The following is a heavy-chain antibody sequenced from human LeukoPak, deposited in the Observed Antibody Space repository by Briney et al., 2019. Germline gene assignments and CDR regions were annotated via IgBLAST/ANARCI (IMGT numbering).Heavy chain of an antibody. CDR2: ISSSSSYI. V-gene: IGHV3-21*01. D-gene: IGHD1-26*01. CDR1: GFTFSSYS. Sequence: GGSLRLSCAASGFTFSSYSMNWVRQAPGKGLEWVSSISSSSSYIYYADSVKGRFTISRDNAKNSLYLQMNSLRAEDTAVYYCVSESGSYHYFDYWGQGTLVTVSS. J-gene: IGHJ4*02. CDR3: VSESGSYHYFDY.